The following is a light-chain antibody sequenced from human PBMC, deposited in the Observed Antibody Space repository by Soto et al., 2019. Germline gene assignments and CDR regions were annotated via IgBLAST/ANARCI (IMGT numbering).Light chain of an antibody. CDR1: QSISYY. CDR3: QQSYSTPIT. V-gene: IGKV1-39*01. J-gene: IGKJ5*01. Sequence: DIQMTQSPSSLSASVGDRVTITCRASQSISYYLNWYQQNPGKAPELLIYGASNLQGGVPSRFSGSGSGTDFTLTISSLQPEDFATYYCQQSYSTPITFGPGTRLEIK. CDR2: GAS.